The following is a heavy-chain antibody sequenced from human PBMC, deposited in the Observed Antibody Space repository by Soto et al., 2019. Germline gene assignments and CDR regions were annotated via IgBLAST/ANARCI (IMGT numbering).Heavy chain of an antibody. D-gene: IGHD3-10*01. CDR1: GFTFDDYA. V-gene: IGHV3-9*01. CDR2: ISWNSGSI. CDR3: AKGRGGGYYYGMDV. Sequence: EVQLVESGGGLVQPGRSLRLSCAASGFTFDDYAMHWVRQAPGKGLEWVSGISWNSGSIGYADSVKGRFTISRDNAKNSLYLQMNSLRAEGTALYYCAKGRGGGYYYGMDVWGQGTTVTVSS. J-gene: IGHJ6*02.